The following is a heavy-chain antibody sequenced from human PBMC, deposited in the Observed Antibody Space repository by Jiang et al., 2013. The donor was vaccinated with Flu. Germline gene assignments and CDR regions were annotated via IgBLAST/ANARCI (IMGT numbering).Heavy chain of an antibody. CDR1: GGSFSGYY. Sequence: LLKPSETLSLTCAVHGGSFSGYYWSWIRQPPGKGLEWIGEINHSGSTNYNPSLKSRVTISVDTSKNQFSLKLSSVTAADTAVYYCARAPRLRGDFDYWGQGPWSPSPQ. V-gene: IGHV4-34*01. J-gene: IGHJ4*02. D-gene: IGHD4-17*01. CDR2: INHSGST. CDR3: ARAPRLRGDFDY.